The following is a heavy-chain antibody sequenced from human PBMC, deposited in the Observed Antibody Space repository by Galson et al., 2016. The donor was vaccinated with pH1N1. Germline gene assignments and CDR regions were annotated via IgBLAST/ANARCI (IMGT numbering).Heavy chain of an antibody. V-gene: IGHV1-18*01. J-gene: IGHJ4*02. D-gene: IGHD6-19*01. CDR1: GYTFTSYG. Sequence: QSGAEVKTPGASVKVSCKTSGYTFTSYGISWVRQAPGQGLEFMGWVSTSNGNTHFAQKFQGRVTLTTDTSTSTAYMELRSPRSDDTAVYYCARLGASVGGTTYWGQGTLVTVSS. CDR3: ARLGASVGGTTY. CDR2: VSTSNGNT.